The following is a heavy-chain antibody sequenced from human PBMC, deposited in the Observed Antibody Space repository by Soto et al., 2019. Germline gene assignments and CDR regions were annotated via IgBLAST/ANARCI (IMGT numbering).Heavy chain of an antibody. CDR3: AREVGYYESSGYFDC. CDR2: ISSSGSSI. V-gene: IGHV3-11*01. CDR1: GFTFSDYY. Sequence: GGSLSLSCAASGFTFSDYYMSWIRQAPGKGLEGVSYISSSGSSIYYADSVKGRLTISRDNAKNSLYLQMNSLRAGDTAVYYCAREVGYYESSGYFDCWGQGTLVTVYS. J-gene: IGHJ4*02. D-gene: IGHD3-22*01.